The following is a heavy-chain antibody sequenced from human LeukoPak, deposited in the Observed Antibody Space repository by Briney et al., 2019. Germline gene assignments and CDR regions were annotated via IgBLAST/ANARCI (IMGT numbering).Heavy chain of an antibody. CDR2: IIPILGIA. J-gene: IGHJ3*02. V-gene: IGHV1-69*04. Sequence: GASVKVSCKASRGTFSSYAISWVRQAPGQGLEWMGRIIPILGIANYAQKFQGRVTITADKSTSTAYMELSSLRSEDTAVYYCARIWDYGENDAFDIWGQGTMVTVSS. CDR3: ARIWDYGENDAFDI. D-gene: IGHD4-17*01. CDR1: RGTFSSYA.